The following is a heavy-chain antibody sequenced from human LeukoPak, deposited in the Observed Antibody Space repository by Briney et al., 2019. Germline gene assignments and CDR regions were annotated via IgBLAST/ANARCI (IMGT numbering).Heavy chain of an antibody. Sequence: PSETLSFTCTVSGDSIISSSYYWGWIRQPPGKGLDWIGSIYYDGSTYCNPSLKSRVTISVDTSKNQFSLKLSSVTAAHTAVYYCSRISAYGSGYYYVDYWGQGTLLTASS. V-gene: IGHV4-39*01. CDR2: IYYDGST. D-gene: IGHD3-22*01. CDR3: SRISAYGSGYYYVDY. CDR1: GDSIISSSYY. J-gene: IGHJ4*02.